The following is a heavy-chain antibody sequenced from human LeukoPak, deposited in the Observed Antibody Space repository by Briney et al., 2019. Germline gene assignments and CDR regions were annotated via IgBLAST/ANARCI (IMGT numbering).Heavy chain of an antibody. CDR1: GGSISSSSYY. CDR3: ARQGYSSSWPLFDY. Sequence: SETLSLTCTVSGGSISSSSYYWGWIRQPPGKGLEWIGSIYYSGSTYYNPSLKSRVTISVDTSKNQFSLKLSSVTAADTAVYYCARQGYSSSWPLFDYCGKGTLVTVSS. J-gene: IGHJ4*02. CDR2: IYYSGST. D-gene: IGHD6-13*01. V-gene: IGHV4-39*01.